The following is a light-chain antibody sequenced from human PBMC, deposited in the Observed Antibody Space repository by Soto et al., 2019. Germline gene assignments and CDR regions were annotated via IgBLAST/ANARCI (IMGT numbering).Light chain of an antibody. J-gene: IGLJ1*01. Sequence: QSALTQPASVSGSPGQSITISCTGTSSDVGGYNSVSWYQQHPGKAPKLMIYEVSNRPSGVSNRFSGSKSGNTASLTISGLQVEDEADYYCSSYTTSSTLLDVFGTGTKVTVL. V-gene: IGLV2-14*01. CDR2: EVS. CDR1: SSDVGGYNS. CDR3: SSYTTSSTLLDV.